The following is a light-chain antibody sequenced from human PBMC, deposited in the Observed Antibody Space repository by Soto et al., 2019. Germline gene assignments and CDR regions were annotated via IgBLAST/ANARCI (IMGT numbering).Light chain of an antibody. CDR3: QQGDSFPFT. Sequence: DIQMTQSPSSVSASVGDTVTITCRASQDISSWVAWYQQKPGKAPKLLISAASSLQIGVPTRFSGSGSGTDFTLIISGLQPEDFATYFCQQGDSFPFTFGGGTKLEIK. V-gene: IGKV1-12*01. CDR1: QDISSW. J-gene: IGKJ4*01. CDR2: AAS.